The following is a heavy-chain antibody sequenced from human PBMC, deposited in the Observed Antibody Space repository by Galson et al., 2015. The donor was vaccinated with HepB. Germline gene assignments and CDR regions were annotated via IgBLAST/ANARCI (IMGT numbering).Heavy chain of an antibody. CDR3: ARAGYCSSTSCYTPDY. V-gene: IGHV3-33*01. CDR1: GFTFSSYG. D-gene: IGHD2-2*02. J-gene: IGHJ4*02. CDR2: IWYDGSNK. Sequence: SLRLSCAASGFTFSSYGMHWVRQAPGKGLEWVAVIWYDGSNKYYADSVKGRFTISRDNSKNTLYLQMNSLRAEDTAVYYCARAGYCSSTSCYTPDYWGQGTLVTVSS.